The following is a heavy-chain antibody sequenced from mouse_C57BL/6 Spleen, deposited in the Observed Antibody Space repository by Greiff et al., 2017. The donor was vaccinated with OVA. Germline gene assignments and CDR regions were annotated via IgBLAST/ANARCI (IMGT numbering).Heavy chain of an antibody. J-gene: IGHJ4*01. D-gene: IGHD1-1*01. V-gene: IGHV1-81*01. CDR2: IYPRSGNT. Sequence: VQLQQSGAELARPGASVKLSCKASGYTFTSYGISWVKQRTGQGLEWIGEIYPRSGNTYYNEKFKGKATLTADKSSSTAYMELRSLTSEDSAVYFCASLTTVVDDYAMDYWGQGTSVTVSS. CDR1: GYTFTSYG. CDR3: ASLTTVVDDYAMDY.